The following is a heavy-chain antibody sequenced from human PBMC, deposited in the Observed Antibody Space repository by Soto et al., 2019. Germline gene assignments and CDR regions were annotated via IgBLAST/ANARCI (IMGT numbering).Heavy chain of an antibody. Sequence: PGGSLRLSCAAAGVKFSNYAMSWVRQTPGKGLEWVSLISATGGGTYYADSVKGRFTISRDTSHNTLYLQVHSLTAEDTAVYYCAKDRRAGGNSAFYFDFWGQGAQVTVSS. CDR2: ISATGGGT. CDR1: GVKFSNYA. J-gene: IGHJ4*02. CDR3: AKDRRAGGNSAFYFDF. D-gene: IGHD3-16*01. V-gene: IGHV3-23*01.